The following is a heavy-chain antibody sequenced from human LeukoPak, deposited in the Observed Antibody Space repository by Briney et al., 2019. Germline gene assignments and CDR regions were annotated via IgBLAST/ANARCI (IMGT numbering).Heavy chain of an antibody. Sequence: GGSLRLSCAASGFTVSSSYMTWVRQAPGKGLEWVSVICSGGSTVYADSVKGRFTISRDNSKNTLYLQLNSLRAEDTAVYYCAREGSGRTAYNDGLDVWGQGTMVTVSS. CDR3: AREGSGRTAYNDGLDV. D-gene: IGHD3-10*01. CDR1: GFTVSSSY. V-gene: IGHV3-53*01. J-gene: IGHJ3*01. CDR2: ICSGGST.